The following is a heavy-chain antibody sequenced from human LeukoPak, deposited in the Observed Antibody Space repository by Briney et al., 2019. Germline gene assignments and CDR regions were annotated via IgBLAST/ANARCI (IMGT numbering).Heavy chain of an antibody. CDR3: AKDSSGYSWAEYPQH. D-gene: IGHD3-22*01. V-gene: IGHV3-7*01. CDR1: GFTFSNYW. J-gene: IGHJ1*01. Sequence: PGESLRLSCAASGFTFSNYWMNWVRQAPGKGLEWVANINQDGSEKNYVDSVKGRFTMSRDNAKNSLYLQMNSLRAEDTAVYYCAKDSSGYSWAEYPQHWGQGTLVTVSS. CDR2: INQDGSEK.